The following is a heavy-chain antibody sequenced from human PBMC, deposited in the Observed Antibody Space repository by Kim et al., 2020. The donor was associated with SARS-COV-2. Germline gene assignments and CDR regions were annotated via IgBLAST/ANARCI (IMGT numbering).Heavy chain of an antibody. J-gene: IGHJ4*02. Sequence: SETLSLTCTVSGASFSGYYWTWIRQPPGKGLEWVGEINPYGSTKYNPSLKGRGTISVGTSKNQLSLKLRSVTAADTAVYYCARWSRPVDYWGQGTLVTVSS. CDR2: INPYGST. D-gene: IGHD3-3*01. CDR3: ARWSRPVDY. CDR1: GASFSGYY. V-gene: IGHV4-34*01.